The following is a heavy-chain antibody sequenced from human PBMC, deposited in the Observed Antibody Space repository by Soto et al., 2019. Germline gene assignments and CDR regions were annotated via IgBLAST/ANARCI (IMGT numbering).Heavy chain of an antibody. D-gene: IGHD3-3*01. CDR3: ARGHLRYYDFWSGPRSHWFDP. V-gene: IGHV4-34*01. CDR1: GGCFSGYY. J-gene: IGHJ5*02. CDR2: INHSGST. Sequence: SYTLSLTCAVYGGCFSGYYWSWIRQPPGKGLEWIGEINHSGSTNYNPSLKSRVTISVDTSKNQFSLKLSSVTAADTAVYYCARGHLRYYDFWSGPRSHWFDPWGQGTLVTVSS.